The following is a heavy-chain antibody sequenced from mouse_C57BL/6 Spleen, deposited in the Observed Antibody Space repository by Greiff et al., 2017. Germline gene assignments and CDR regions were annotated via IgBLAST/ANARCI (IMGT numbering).Heavy chain of an antibody. CDR1: GFNIKDDY. V-gene: IGHV14-4*01. Sequence: VHVKQSGAELVRPGASVKLSCTASGFNIKDDYMHWVKQRPEQGLEWIGWIDPENGDTEYASKFQGKATITADTSSNTAYLQLSSLTSEDTAVYYCTIYGNYSYFDYWGQGTTLTVSS. J-gene: IGHJ2*01. D-gene: IGHD2-1*01. CDR2: IDPENGDT. CDR3: TIYGNYSYFDY.